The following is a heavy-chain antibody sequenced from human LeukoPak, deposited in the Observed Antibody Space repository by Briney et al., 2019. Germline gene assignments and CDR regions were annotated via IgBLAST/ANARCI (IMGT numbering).Heavy chain of an antibody. CDR3: ARELVVREGDYFDN. CDR2: INGDGSST. Sequence: GGSLRLSCAASGFTFSSYWMDWVRQAPGKGLGWVARINGDGSSTRYADSVKGRFTISRDNAKNTLYLQMNSLRAEDTAVYSCARELVVREGDYFDNWGQGTLVTVSS. J-gene: IGHJ4*02. D-gene: IGHD2-2*01. CDR1: GFTFSSYW. V-gene: IGHV3-74*01.